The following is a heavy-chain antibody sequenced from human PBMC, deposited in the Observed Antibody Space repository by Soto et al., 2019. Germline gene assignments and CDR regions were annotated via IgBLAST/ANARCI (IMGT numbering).Heavy chain of an antibody. V-gene: IGHV3-15*07. CDR3: CTGVGIVRPGVLAY. CDR2: IKSKTDGGTT. D-gene: IGHD3-10*02. CDR1: GFTFSSAW. J-gene: IGHJ4*02. Sequence: EVRLMESGGGLVKPGGSLRVSCAASGFTFSSAWMFWVRQAPGKGPEWVGRIKSKTDGGTTDYTTRVKDTFTISREDSKNTLYLEMSSLNIEGTAVYHCCTGVGIVRPGVLAYWGQGVLITVSP.